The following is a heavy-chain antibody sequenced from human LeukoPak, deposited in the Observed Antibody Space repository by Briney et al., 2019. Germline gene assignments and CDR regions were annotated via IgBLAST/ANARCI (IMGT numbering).Heavy chain of an antibody. D-gene: IGHD3-22*01. CDR2: IYTSGST. CDR1: GGSISSYY. CDR3: ARDYYDSSGYPFCDY. Sequence: SETLSLTCTVSGGSISSYYWSWIRQPAGKGLEWIGRIYTSGSTTYNPSLKSRVTMSADTSKNQLSLKLSSVTTAGTAVYYCARDYYDSSGYPFCDYWGQGTLVTVSS. J-gene: IGHJ4*02. V-gene: IGHV4-4*07.